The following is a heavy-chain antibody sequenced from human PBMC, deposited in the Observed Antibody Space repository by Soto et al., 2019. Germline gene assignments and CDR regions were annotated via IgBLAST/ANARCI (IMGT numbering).Heavy chain of an antibody. CDR3: ARDNNYFDP. J-gene: IGHJ5*02. V-gene: IGHV1-18*01. CDR2: INTHNSNT. CDR1: GYTFTSYS. Sequence: QVQLEQSGAEVKKPGASVKVSCKASGYTFTSYSISWVRQAPGQGLEWMGGINTHNSNTNYAQKLQGRITMTTDTSTSTAYMELRSLRSDDTAIYYCARDNNYFDPWGQGTLVTVSS.